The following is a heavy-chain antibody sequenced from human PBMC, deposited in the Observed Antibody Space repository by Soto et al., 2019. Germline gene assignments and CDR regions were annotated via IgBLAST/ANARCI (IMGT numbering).Heavy chain of an antibody. D-gene: IGHD3-22*01. Sequence: SETLSLTCAVYGGSFSGYYWSWIRQPPGKGLEWIGEIYHSGSTNYNPSLKSRVTISVDTSKNQFSLKLSSVTAADTAVYYCASQHYYDSSGYYVVYWGQGTLVTVSS. CDR2: IYHSGST. V-gene: IGHV4-34*01. CDR3: ASQHYYDSSGYYVVY. CDR1: GGSFSGYY. J-gene: IGHJ4*02.